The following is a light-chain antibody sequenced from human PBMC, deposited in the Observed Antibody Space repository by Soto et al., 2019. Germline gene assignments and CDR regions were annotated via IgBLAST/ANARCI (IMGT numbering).Light chain of an antibody. CDR3: SSYTSSSTLKV. CDR2: NVN. V-gene: IGLV2-18*02. CDR1: SSDVGSYDY. J-gene: IGLJ2*01. Sequence: QSALIQPPSVSGSPGQSVTISCTGTSSDVGSYDYVSWYQQHPGTVPKPMIYNVNTQPSGVPDRFSGSKSGNTASMTISGLQAEDEADYYCSSYTSSSTLKVFGGGTKVTVL.